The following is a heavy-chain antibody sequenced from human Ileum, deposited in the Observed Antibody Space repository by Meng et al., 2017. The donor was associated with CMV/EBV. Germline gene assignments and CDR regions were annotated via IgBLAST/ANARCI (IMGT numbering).Heavy chain of an antibody. Sequence: QVKLVHAGAEVKKPGASVKVSCKASGYTFTSYGFSWVRQAPGQGLEWMGWISAYNGNTKYAQKLQGRLTMTTDTSTNTAYMELRSLTSDDTAVYYCARWGPVIPLADYWGQGTLVTVSS. J-gene: IGHJ4*02. V-gene: IGHV1-18*01. CDR1: GYTFTSYG. CDR2: ISAYNGNT. D-gene: IGHD3-16*01. CDR3: ARWGPVIPLADY.